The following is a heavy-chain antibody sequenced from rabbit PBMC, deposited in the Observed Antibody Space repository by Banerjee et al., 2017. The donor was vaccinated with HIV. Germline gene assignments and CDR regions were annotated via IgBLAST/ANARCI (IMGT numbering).Heavy chain of an antibody. CDR2: IGAGSSGTT. D-gene: IGHD6-1*01. J-gene: IGHJ4*01. V-gene: IGHV1S45*01. Sequence: QEQLEESGGDLVQPEGSLTLTCKASGFTLSSYWMWWVRQAPGKGLEWIACIGAGSSGTTYYASWAKGRFTISKTSSTTVTLQMTSLTAADTATYFCARDWADSNGYSYAYDLNLWGQGTLVTVS. CDR1: GFTLSSYW. CDR3: ARDWADSNGYSYAYDLNL.